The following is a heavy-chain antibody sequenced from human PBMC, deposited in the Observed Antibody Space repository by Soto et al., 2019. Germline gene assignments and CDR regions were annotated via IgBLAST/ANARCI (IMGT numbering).Heavy chain of an antibody. CDR2: ITGSSGHK. Sequence: GVLRLSCTASGFTFSTYSLNWVRQAPGKGLEWVSFITGSSGHKFYADSLRGRFTISRDNAKNSLYLQMNNLRAEDTAIYYCARDGEAHFGLDVWGQGTTVTVSS. J-gene: IGHJ6*02. D-gene: IGHD3-10*01. CDR3: ARDGEAHFGLDV. V-gene: IGHV3-21*01. CDR1: GFTFSTYS.